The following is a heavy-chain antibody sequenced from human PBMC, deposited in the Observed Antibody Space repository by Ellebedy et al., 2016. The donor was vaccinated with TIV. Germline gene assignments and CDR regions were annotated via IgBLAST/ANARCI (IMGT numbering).Heavy chain of an antibody. V-gene: IGHV1-2*02. D-gene: IGHD1-14*01. CDR1: GYTFTGYY. CDR2: INPNSGGT. Sequence: ASVKVSXXASGYTFTGYYMHWVRQAPGQGLEWMGWINPNSGGTNYAQKFQGRVTMTRDTSISTAYMELSRLRSDDTAVYYCASGAGRAYGMDVWGQGTTVTVSS. CDR3: ASGAGRAYGMDV. J-gene: IGHJ6*02.